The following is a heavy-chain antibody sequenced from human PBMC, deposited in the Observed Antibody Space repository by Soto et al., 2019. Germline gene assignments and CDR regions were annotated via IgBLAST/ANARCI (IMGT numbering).Heavy chain of an antibody. V-gene: IGHV1-18*04. CDR3: ARDFYPVAYFFDY. CDR1: GYTFTNHG. Sequence: ASVKVSCKASGYTFTNHGISWVRQAPGQGLEWVGWVSGYNDKTKSAQKFKGRVTMTTDTSTSTAYMELRSLRSDDTAVYYCARDFYPVAYFFDYWGQGTLVTV. D-gene: IGHD2-21*01. CDR2: VSGYNDKT. J-gene: IGHJ4*02.